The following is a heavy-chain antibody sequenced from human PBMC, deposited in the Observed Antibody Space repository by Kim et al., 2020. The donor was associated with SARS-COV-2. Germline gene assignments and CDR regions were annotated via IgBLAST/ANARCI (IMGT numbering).Heavy chain of an antibody. CDR2: ISGDGGST. CDR3: AKAPSYGTGTTEQYYYYYYGMDV. Sequence: GGSLRLSCAASGFTFDDYAMHWVRQAPGKGLEWVSLISGDGGSTYYADSVKGRFTISRDNSKNYLYLQMNSLRTEDTALYYCAKAPSYGTGTTEQYYYYYYGMDVWGQGTTVSVSS. J-gene: IGHJ6*02. V-gene: IGHV3-43*02. CDR1: GFTFDDYA. D-gene: IGHD1-7*01.